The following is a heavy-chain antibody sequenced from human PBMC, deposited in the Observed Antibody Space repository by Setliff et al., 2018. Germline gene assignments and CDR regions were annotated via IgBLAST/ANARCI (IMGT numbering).Heavy chain of an antibody. J-gene: IGHJ6*03. V-gene: IGHV7-4-1*02. Sequence: ASVKVSCKASRYTFNSYAINWVRQAPGQGLEWMGWINTNTGKPTYAQGFRGRFVFSLDTSVSTAYLQISSLKAEDTAVYYCARGGGSVLPNYYYFNYMDVWGKGTTVTAP. CDR1: RYTFNSYA. D-gene: IGHD2-15*01. CDR2: INTNTGKP. CDR3: ARGGGSVLPNYYYFNYMDV.